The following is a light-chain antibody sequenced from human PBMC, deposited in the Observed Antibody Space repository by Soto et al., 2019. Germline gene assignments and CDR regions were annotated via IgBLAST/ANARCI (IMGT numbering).Light chain of an antibody. CDR3: SSFTTSSHVL. Sequence: QSALTQPASVSGSPGQSITISCTGTSSDVGAYNSVSWYQQHPGKAPKLMIYDVSNRPSRVSNRFSGSKSGNTISLTISGLQAEDEADYYCSSFTTSSHVLFGGGTKLTVL. V-gene: IGLV2-14*03. J-gene: IGLJ2*01. CDR2: DVS. CDR1: SSDVGAYNS.